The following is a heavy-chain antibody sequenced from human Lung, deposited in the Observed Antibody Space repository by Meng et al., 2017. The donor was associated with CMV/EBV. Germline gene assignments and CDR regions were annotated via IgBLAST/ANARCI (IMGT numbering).Heavy chain of an antibody. Sequence: GGSLRLXCAASGFTFNTYAMTWVRQAPGRGLESVSIISGNGGVTYYADSVKGRFTISRDNSKNTVYLQMNSLRAEDTAVYYCAKDLRDIVVLVGARVHWGQGTXVTVSS. CDR2: ISGNGGVT. CDR1: GFTFNTYA. CDR3: AKDLRDIVVLVGARVH. V-gene: IGHV3-23*01. J-gene: IGHJ4*02. D-gene: IGHD2-15*01.